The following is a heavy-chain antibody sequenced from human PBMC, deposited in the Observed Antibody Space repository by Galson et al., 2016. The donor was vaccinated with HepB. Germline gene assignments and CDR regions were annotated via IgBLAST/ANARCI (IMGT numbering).Heavy chain of an antibody. D-gene: IGHD4-17*01. CDR1: GFTFSNYA. CDR2: TWYDGSHQ. Sequence: SLRLSCAASGFTFSNYAMHWVRQAPGKGLEWVAVTWYDGSHQYYGDSVKGRFTISRDNSKNTRYLQMNSLRAEDTAVYYCAKEGRQYGDYDFDHWGQGTLVTVSS. J-gene: IGHJ4*02. V-gene: IGHV3-33*06. CDR3: AKEGRQYGDYDFDH.